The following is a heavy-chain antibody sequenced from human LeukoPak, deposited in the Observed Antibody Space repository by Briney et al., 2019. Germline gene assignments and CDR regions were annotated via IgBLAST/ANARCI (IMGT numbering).Heavy chain of an antibody. J-gene: IGHJ3*02. D-gene: IGHD2-2*01. Sequence: ASVKVSCKASGYTFIGYYFHWVRQAPGQGLEWLGWINPNSGGTNYAQKFQGRVTMTRDTSISTACMELSRLRSDDTAVYYCARGTVDDAFDIWGQETMVTVSS. V-gene: IGHV1-2*02. CDR2: INPNSGGT. CDR3: ARGTVDDAFDI. CDR1: GYTFIGYY.